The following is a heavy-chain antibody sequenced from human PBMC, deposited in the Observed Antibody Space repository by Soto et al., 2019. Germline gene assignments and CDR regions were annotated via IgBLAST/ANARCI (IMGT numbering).Heavy chain of an antibody. CDR2: ISAYNGNT. CDR3: ARLLDFYSGYDERWFDP. V-gene: IGHV1-18*04. Sequence: ASVKVSCKASGYTFTSYGISWVRQAPGQGLEWMGWISAYNGNTNYAQKLQGRATMTTDTSTSTAYMELRSLRSDDTAVYYCARLLDFYSGYDERWFDPWGQGXLVTVSS. D-gene: IGHD5-12*01. J-gene: IGHJ5*02. CDR1: GYTFTSYG.